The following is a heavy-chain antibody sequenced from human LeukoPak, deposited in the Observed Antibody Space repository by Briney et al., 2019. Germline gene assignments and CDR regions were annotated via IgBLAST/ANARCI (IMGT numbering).Heavy chain of an antibody. D-gene: IGHD6-13*01. Sequence: PGGSLRLSCEASGFSFSGYSMNWVRQAPGKALEWVSSISSSSTYMFHADSVKGRFTISRDNSKDTLYLQMNSLRAEDTAVYYCARVATAATVTDAFDFWGQGTMVTVSS. J-gene: IGHJ3*01. CDR1: GFSFSGYS. CDR3: ARVATAATVTDAFDF. V-gene: IGHV3-21*01. CDR2: ISSSSTYM.